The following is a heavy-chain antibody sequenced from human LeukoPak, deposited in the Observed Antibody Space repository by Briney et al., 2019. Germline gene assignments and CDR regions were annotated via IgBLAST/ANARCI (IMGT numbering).Heavy chain of an antibody. CDR2: INHSGST. CDR1: GGSFSGYY. D-gene: IGHD2-2*01. J-gene: IGHJ5*02. CDR3: ARRLRDIVVVPAAMGPYNWFDP. V-gene: IGHV4-34*01. Sequence: PSETLSLTCAVYGGSFSGYYWSWIRRPPGKGLEWIGEINHSGSTNYNPSLNSRVTISVDTPKNQFSLKLSSVTAADTAVYYCARRLRDIVVVPAAMGPYNWFDPWGQGTLVTVSS.